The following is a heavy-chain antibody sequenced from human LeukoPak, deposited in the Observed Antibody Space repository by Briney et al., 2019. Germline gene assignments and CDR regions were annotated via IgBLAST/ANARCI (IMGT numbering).Heavy chain of an antibody. D-gene: IGHD3-3*01. CDR1: GFTFSDYY. CDR3: AKDLSYDFWSGYYDY. J-gene: IGHJ4*02. Sequence: NPGGSLRLSCAASGFTFSDYYMSWIRQAPGKGLEWVSYISSSGSTIYYADSVKGRFTISRDNAKNSLYLQMNSLRAEDMALYYCAKDLSYDFWSGYYDYWGQGTLVTVSS. CDR2: ISSSGSTI. V-gene: IGHV3-11*01.